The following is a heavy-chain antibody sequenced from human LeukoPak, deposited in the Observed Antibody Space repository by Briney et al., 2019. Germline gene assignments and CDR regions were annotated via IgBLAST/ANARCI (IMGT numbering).Heavy chain of an antibody. CDR3: ARAGIAARRVYYYMDV. CDR2: ISSSSSTI. D-gene: IGHD6-6*01. J-gene: IGHJ6*03. V-gene: IGHV3-48*04. CDR1: GFTFSSYS. Sequence: GGSLRLSCAASGFTFSSYSMNWVRQAPGKGLEWVSYISSSSSTIYYADSVKGRFTISRDNAKNSLYLQTNSLRAEDTAVYYCARAGIAARRVYYYMDVWGKGTTVTVSS.